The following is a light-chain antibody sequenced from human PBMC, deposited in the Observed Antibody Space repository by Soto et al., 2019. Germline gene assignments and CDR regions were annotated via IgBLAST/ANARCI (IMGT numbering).Light chain of an antibody. CDR1: QRLLYNNTYNY. CDR3: MQDFQGLT. V-gene: IGKV2-28*01. CDR2: FGS. J-gene: IGKJ5*01. Sequence: EIVMTQSPLTLPVTPGEPASISCRSSQRLLYNNTYNYLDWYVQKPGQSPQLLTYFGSNRATGVPDRFSGSGSGTDFTLKINRVEAEDVGTYYGMQDFQGLTFGQGTRLEIQ.